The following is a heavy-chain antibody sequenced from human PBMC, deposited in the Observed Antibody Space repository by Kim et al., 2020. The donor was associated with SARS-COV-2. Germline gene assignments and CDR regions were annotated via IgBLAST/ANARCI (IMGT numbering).Heavy chain of an antibody. D-gene: IGHD3-22*01. CDR2: IRRGTDDT. CDR1: GLGFSTYA. Sequence: GGSLRLSCAASGLGFSTYAMSCVRQAAKKVREWVSAIRRGTDDTYYANSVQGRFTISRDSSKNMRVLQINSLRAEDTAVYYCVKDQFSQDGSSSKYYLLDFWCQGSLVTVSS. CDR3: VKDQFSQDGSSSKYYLLDF. V-gene: IGHV3-23*01. J-gene: IGHJ4*02.